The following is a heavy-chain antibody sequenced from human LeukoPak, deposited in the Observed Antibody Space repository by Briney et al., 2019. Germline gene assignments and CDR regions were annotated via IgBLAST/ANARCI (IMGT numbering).Heavy chain of an antibody. V-gene: IGHV1-2*02. D-gene: IGHD4-11*01. Sequence: ASVKVSCRASGYTFTGYYMHWVRQAPGQGLEWMGWINPNSGGTNYAQKFQGRVTMTRDTSISTAYMELSRLRSDDTAVYYCARETVTSDYYMDVWGKGTTVTVSS. CDR2: INPNSGGT. CDR3: ARETVTSDYYMDV. CDR1: GYTFTGYY. J-gene: IGHJ6*03.